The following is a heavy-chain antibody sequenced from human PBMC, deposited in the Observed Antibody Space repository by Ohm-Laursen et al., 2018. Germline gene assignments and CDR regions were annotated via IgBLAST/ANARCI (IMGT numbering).Heavy chain of an antibody. CDR1: GFTFSSYG. CDR2: ISYDENNR. D-gene: IGHD6-13*01. J-gene: IGHJ6*02. V-gene: IGHV3-30*18. Sequence: LSLTCAASGFTFSSYGMHWVRQAPGKGLEWVAVISYDENNRFYVDSVKGRFTISRDNSKNTLYLQMNSLRAEDTAVYYCAKGLSSSYYAAFYYYGTDVWGQGTTVTVSS. CDR3: AKGLSSSYYAAFYYYGTDV.